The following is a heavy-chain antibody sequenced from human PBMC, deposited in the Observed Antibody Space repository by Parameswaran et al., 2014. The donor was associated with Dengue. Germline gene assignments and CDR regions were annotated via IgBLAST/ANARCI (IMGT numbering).Heavy chain of an antibody. D-gene: IGHD3-3*01. CDR3: AKGSMDDFWNGYRNDF. CDR2: IYSRGDT. Sequence: QAGGSLRLSCAASGFTVGTNYMSWVRQAPGKGLEWVSVIYSRGDTYYADSVKGRFTVSRDNSKNTLYLQMTSLRVGDTAVYYCAKGSMDDFWNGYRNDFWGQGTLVTVSS. CDR1: GFTVGTNY. J-gene: IGHJ4*02. V-gene: IGHV3-53*01.